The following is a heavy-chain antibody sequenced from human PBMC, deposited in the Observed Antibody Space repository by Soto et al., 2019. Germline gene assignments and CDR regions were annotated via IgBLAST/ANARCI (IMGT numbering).Heavy chain of an antibody. V-gene: IGHV3-21*01. CDR3: ARAPVDDILTGYYGAYYYYYMDV. CDR1: GFTFSSYS. Sequence: GGSLRLSCAASGFTFSSYSMNWVRQAPGKGLEWVSSISSSSSYIYYADSVKGRFTISRDKAKNSLYLQMNSLRAEDTAVYDEARAPVDDILTGYYGAYYYYYMDVWGKGTTVTVSS. D-gene: IGHD3-9*01. CDR2: ISSSSSYI. J-gene: IGHJ6*03.